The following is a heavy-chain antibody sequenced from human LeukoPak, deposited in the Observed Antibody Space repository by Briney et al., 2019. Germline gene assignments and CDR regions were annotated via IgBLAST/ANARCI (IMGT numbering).Heavy chain of an antibody. CDR2: ISFDGSKR. Sequence: GGSLRLSCVAFGFTFSSYGMHWVRQTPGKGLEWVAVISFDGSKRYYVDSVKGRFTISRDDSKNTLYLQMNSLRAEDTAVYYCAKDITHSSAFDGWGQGTMVTVSS. CDR1: GFTFSSYG. D-gene: IGHD3-10*01. V-gene: IGHV3-30*18. J-gene: IGHJ3*01. CDR3: AKDITHSSAFDG.